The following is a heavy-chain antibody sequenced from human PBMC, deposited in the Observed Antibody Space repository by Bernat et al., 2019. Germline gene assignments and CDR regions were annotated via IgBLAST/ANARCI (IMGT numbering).Heavy chain of an antibody. D-gene: IGHD4-17*01. V-gene: IGHV3-64*01. J-gene: IGHJ3*02. Sequence: EVQLVESGGGLVQPGGSLRLSCAASGFTFSSYAMHWVRQAPGKGLEYVSAISSNGGSTYYANSVKGRFTISRDNSKNTLYLQMGSLRAEDMAVYHCARGYLYGDYDGGNDAFDIWGQGTMVTVSS. CDR3: ARGYLYGDYDGGNDAFDI. CDR2: ISSNGGST. CDR1: GFTFSSYA.